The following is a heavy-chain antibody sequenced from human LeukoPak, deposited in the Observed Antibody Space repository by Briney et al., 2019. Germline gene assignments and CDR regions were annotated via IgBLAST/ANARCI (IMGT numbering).Heavy chain of an antibody. CDR1: GGSVSSGSYY. V-gene: IGHV4-61*01. Sequence: PSETLSLTCTVSGGSVSSGSYYWSWIRQPPGKGLEWIGYIYYSGSTNYNPSLKSRVTISVDTSKNQFSLKLSSVTAADTAVYYCARDGDYAWFDPWGQGTLVTVSS. CDR3: ARDGDYAWFDP. D-gene: IGHD4-17*01. CDR2: IYYSGST. J-gene: IGHJ5*02.